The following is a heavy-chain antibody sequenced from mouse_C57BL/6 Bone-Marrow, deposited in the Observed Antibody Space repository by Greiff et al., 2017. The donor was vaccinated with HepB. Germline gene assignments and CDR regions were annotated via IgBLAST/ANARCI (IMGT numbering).Heavy chain of an antibody. CDR1: GYTFTSYG. CDR3: ARILLLRVWYFDV. J-gene: IGHJ1*03. D-gene: IGHD1-1*01. V-gene: IGHV1-81*01. Sequence: QVQLQQSGAELARPGASVKLSCKASGYTFTSYGISWVKQRTGQGLEWIGEIYPRSGNTYYNEKFKGKATLTADKSSSTAYMELRSLTSEDSAVYFCARILLLRVWYFDVWGTGTTVTVSS. CDR2: IYPRSGNT.